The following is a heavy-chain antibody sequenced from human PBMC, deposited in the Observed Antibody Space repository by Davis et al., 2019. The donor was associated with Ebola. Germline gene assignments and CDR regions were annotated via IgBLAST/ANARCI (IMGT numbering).Heavy chain of an antibody. V-gene: IGHV3-9*01. D-gene: IGHD3-16*01. CDR3: ATDPYGGNPQSADY. CDR1: GFTFDDYA. CDR2: ISWHSGSI. J-gene: IGHJ4*02. Sequence: SLKISCAASGFTFDDYAMHWVRQAPGKGLEWVSGISWHSGSIGYADSVKGRFTISRDNAKNTLFLQMNSLRADDTAVHYCATDPYGGNPQSADYWGQGSLVTVSS.